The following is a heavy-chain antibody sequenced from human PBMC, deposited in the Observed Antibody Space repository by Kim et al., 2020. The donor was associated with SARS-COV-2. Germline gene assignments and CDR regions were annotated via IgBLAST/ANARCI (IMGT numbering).Heavy chain of an antibody. CDR1: GYIFSDSY. CDR2: INPNSGGT. Sequence: ASVKVSCKASGYIFSDSYMHWVRRAPGQGLEWMGRINPNSGGTNYAQKFQGRVTMTRDTAISTAYMELSRLRSDDTAVYFCARGPLGEQWLADSWGQGTLVTVSP. CDR3: ARGPLGEQWLADS. V-gene: IGHV1-2*06. J-gene: IGHJ4*02. D-gene: IGHD6-19*01.